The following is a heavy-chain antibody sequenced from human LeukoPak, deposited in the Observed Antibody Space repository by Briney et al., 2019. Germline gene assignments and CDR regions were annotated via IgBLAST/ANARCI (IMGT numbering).Heavy chain of an antibody. CDR1: GFTFSSYW. CDR3: GSLGYCSSTRCSLPYFDY. V-gene: IGHV3-74*01. Sequence: QPGGSLRLSCAASGFTFSSYWMHWVRQAPGKGLVWVSRINGDGSSTTYADSVKGRFTISRDNAKNTLYLQMNSLRAEDTAVYYCGSLGYCSSTRCSLPYFDYWARKPWSPSPQ. CDR2: INGDGSST. J-gene: IGHJ4*02. D-gene: IGHD2-2*01.